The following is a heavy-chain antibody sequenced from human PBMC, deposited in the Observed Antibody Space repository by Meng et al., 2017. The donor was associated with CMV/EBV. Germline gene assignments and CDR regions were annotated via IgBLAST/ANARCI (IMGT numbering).Heavy chain of an antibody. CDR2: IYYSGST. CDR1: GGSVSSGSYY. CDR3: ARLSGYCSSTSCHLLRFLEWQYNWFDP. V-gene: IGHV4-61*01. J-gene: IGHJ5*02. D-gene: IGHD2-2*01. Sequence: SETLSLTCTVSGGSVSSGSYYWSWIRQPPGKGLEWIGYIYYSGSTNYNPSLKSRVTISVDTSKNQFSLKLSSVTAADTAVYYCARLSGYCSSTSCHLLRFLEWQYNWFDPWGQGTLVTVSS.